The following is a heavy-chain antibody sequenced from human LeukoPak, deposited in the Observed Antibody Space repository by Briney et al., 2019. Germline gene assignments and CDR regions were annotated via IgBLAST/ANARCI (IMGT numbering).Heavy chain of an antibody. CDR1: GFTFSKYT. CDR2: IYGGSSYT. D-gene: IGHD1-1*01. J-gene: IGHJ4*02. Sequence: GGSLRLSCVASGFTFSKYTMSWVRQAPGKGLEWVSGIYGGSSYTTFYADSVKGRFTISRDNAKNSLYLQMNSLRAEDTAVYYCARDPTYDRYDYWGQGTLVTVSS. CDR3: ARDPTYDRYDY. V-gene: IGHV3-21*01.